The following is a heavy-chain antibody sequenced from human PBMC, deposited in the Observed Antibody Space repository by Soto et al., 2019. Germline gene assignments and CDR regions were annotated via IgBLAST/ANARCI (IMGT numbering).Heavy chain of an antibody. Sequence: PPETLSLTCTVSGGSISSYYRSWIRQPPGKGLEWIGYIYYSGSTNYNPSLKSRVTISVDTSKNQFSLKLSSVTAADTAVYYCARGDSSSWYWFDPWGQGTLVTVSS. CDR1: GGSISSYY. CDR2: IYYSGST. CDR3: ARGDSSSWYWFDP. V-gene: IGHV4-59*01. D-gene: IGHD6-13*01. J-gene: IGHJ5*02.